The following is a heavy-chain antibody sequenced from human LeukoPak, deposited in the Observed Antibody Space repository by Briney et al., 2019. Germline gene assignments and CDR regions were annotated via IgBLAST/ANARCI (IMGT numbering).Heavy chain of an antibody. V-gene: IGHV4-34*01. D-gene: IGHD2-2*01. Sequence: PSETLSLTCAVYGGSFSGYYWSWIRQPPGKRLEWIGEINHSGSTNYNPPLKSRVTISVDTSKNQFSLKLSSVTAADTAVYYCARGRIPIVVVPAAKGRWFDPWGQGTLVTVSS. CDR2: INHSGST. CDR1: GGSFSGYY. CDR3: ARGRIPIVVVPAAKGRWFDP. J-gene: IGHJ5*02.